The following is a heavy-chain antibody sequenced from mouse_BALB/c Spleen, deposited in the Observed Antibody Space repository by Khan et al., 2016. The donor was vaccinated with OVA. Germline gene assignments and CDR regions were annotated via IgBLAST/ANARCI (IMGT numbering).Heavy chain of an antibody. D-gene: IGHD2-14*01. Sequence: QVQLQQSGPELVRPGTSVKVSCKASGYTFTSYWMNWVKQRPGQGLEWVGMIDPSNSETNLNQKFKDKATLSEDKSSNTADMQLSSLTSEDSAVYYCARSGYAAFAYWGQGTLVTVSA. V-gene: IGHV1-74*01. CDR2: IDPSNSET. CDR1: GYTFTSYW. J-gene: IGHJ3*01. CDR3: ARSGYAAFAY.